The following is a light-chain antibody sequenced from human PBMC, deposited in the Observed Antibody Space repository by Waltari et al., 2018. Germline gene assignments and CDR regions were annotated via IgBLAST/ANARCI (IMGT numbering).Light chain of an antibody. CDR3: LLYYGGFWV. CDR2: STN. V-gene: IGLV7-43*01. CDR1: TGAVPSGYY. J-gene: IGLJ3*02. Sequence: QTVVTQEPSLTVSPGGTVTLTCASSTGAVPSGYYPNWFQQRPGQPPRALHYSTNNKHSGTPARFSGSLLGGKAALTLSGGQPEDEAGYYCLLYYGGFWVFGGGTKLTVL.